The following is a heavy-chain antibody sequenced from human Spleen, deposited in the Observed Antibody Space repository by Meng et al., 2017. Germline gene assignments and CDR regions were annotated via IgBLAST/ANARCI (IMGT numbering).Heavy chain of an antibody. V-gene: IGHV7-4-1*02. J-gene: IGHJ4*02. CDR1: GYTFSTYD. Sequence: QVQLVSSGSEVKKPGASVKVLCKASGYTFSTYDVDWVRQAPGQGLEWMGGMNTKTGEPTYVQGFTGRFVFSLDTSVSTAYLQINSLQADDTAVYYCARVAGSNVGEFEYWGQGTLVTVSS. CDR2: MNTKTGEP. CDR3: ARVAGSNVGEFEY. D-gene: IGHD3-10*01.